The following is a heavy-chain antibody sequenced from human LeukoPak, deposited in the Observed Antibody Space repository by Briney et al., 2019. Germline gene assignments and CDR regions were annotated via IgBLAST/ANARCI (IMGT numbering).Heavy chain of an antibody. CDR3: ARGGVDTAMAPTNYYYYYMDV. Sequence: ASVKVSCKASGYTFTRYYMHWVRQAPGQGLEWMGRINPNSGGTNYAQKFQGRVTMTRDTPISTAYMELSRLRSDDTAVYYCARGGVDTAMAPTNYYYYYMDVWGKGTTVTVSS. J-gene: IGHJ6*03. CDR1: GYTFTRYY. V-gene: IGHV1-2*02. D-gene: IGHD5-18*01. CDR2: INPNSGGT.